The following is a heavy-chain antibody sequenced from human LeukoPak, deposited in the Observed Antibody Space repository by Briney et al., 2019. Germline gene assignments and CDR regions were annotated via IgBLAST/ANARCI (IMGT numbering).Heavy chain of an antibody. D-gene: IGHD1-14*01. J-gene: IGHJ3*02. CDR3: ARDVRNNVSPFDI. CDR2: ISSSGSTI. CDR1: GFTFSSYE. V-gene: IGHV3-48*03. Sequence: GGSLRLSCAASGFTFSSYEMNWVRQAPGKGLEWVSYISSSGSTIHYADSVKGRFTISRDNAKNSLYLQMNSLRVEDTAVYYCARDVRNNVSPFDIWGQGTMVTVSS.